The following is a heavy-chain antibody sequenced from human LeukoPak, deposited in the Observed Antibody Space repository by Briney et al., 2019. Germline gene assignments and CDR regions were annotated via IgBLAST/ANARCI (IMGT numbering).Heavy chain of an antibody. CDR2: IKQDGSEK. CDR1: GFTFSDYY. V-gene: IGHV3-7*01. CDR3: ARAGEQWLSSPYGMDV. J-gene: IGHJ6*02. Sequence: GGSLRLSCAASGFTFSDYYMSWVRQAPGKGLEWVANIKQDGSEKYYVDSVKGRFTISRDNAKNSLYLQMNSLRAEDTAVYYCARAGEQWLSSPYGMDVWGQGTTVTVSS. D-gene: IGHD6-19*01.